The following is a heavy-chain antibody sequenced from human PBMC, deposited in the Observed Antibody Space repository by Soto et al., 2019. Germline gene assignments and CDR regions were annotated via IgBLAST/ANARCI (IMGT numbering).Heavy chain of an antibody. D-gene: IGHD6-13*01. V-gene: IGHV2-5*02. J-gene: IGHJ4*02. CDR1: GISLSASGVG. CDR3: PLSRRSRSNGWCPYFAN. CDR2: VYWDGDK. Sequence: QITLKESGPTLVKPTQTLTLTCTFSGISLSASGVGVGWIRQPPGQALEWLTLVYWDGDKRFSPSLNTRLAITTDTSKNQVVPTMTNMDPVDSATYYCPLSRRSRSNGWCPYFANWGPGNHVTVSS.